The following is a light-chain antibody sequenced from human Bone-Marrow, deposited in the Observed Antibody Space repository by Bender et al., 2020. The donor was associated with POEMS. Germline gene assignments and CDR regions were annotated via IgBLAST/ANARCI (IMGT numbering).Light chain of an antibody. Sequence: QSALTQPASVSGSPGQSITISCTGTDSDIGGYNYVSWYQQRPGKAPRLIIYEVTKRPSGVPDRFSGSKSANTASLTVSGLQAEDEADYYCTSYGGTNKLLFGGGTKMTVL. J-gene: IGLJ2*01. CDR3: TSYGGTNKLL. CDR1: DSDIGGYNY. V-gene: IGLV2-8*01. CDR2: EVT.